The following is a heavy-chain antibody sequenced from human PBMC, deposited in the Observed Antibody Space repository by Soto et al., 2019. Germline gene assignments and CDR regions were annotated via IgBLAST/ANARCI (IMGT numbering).Heavy chain of an antibody. CDR1: GYTLTELS. CDR2: FDPEDGET. CDR3: ATGPQYYYGSGTFDY. J-gene: IGHJ4*02. Sequence: ASVKVSCKVSGYTLTELSMHWVRQAPGKGLEWMGGFDPEDGETIYAQKFQGRVTMTEDTSTDTAYMELSSLRSEDTAVYYCATGPQYYYGSGTFDYWGQGTLVTVSS. D-gene: IGHD3-10*01. V-gene: IGHV1-24*01.